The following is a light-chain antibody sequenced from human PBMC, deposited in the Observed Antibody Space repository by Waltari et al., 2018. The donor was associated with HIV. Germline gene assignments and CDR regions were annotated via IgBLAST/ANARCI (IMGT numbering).Light chain of an antibody. CDR2: ENN. CDR1: NSTIGDNY. J-gene: IGLJ3*02. CDR3: ATWDNRLSAWV. V-gene: IGLV1-51*02. Sequence: QSVLTQPPSMSAAPGQKVTISCSGSNSTIGDNYVSWYQQVPGTAPELLIYENNKRPSGISDRFSGSRPGTSATLGITGLQTGDEADYYCATWDNRLSAWVFGGGTKLTVL.